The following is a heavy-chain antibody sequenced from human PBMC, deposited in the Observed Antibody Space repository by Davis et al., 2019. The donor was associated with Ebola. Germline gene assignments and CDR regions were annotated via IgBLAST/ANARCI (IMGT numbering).Heavy chain of an antibody. CDR1: GGSISSYY. Sequence: SETLSLTCTVSGGSISSYYWSWIRQPAGKGLEWIGYIYSSGSSNSNPSFKSRVTISVDTSKNQFSLKLSSVTAADTAVYYCARRKGLYYYGMDVWGKGTTVTVSS. CDR3: ARRKGLYYYGMDV. J-gene: IGHJ6*04. V-gene: IGHV4-59*01. CDR2: IYSSGSS. D-gene: IGHD3-16*01.